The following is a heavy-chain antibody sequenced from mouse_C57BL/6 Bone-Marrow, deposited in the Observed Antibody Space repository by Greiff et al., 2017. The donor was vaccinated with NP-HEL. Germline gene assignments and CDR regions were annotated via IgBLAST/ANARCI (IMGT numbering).Heavy chain of an antibody. V-gene: IGHV1-55*01. Sequence: QVQLQQPGAELVKPGASVKMSCKASGYTFTSYWITWVKQRPGQGLEWIGDIYPGSGSTTYNEKFKSKATLTVDTSSSTAYMQLSSLTSEDSAVYYCARAGGTVVAYYYAMDYWGQGTSVTVSS. CDR1: GYTFTSYW. CDR3: ARAGGTVVAYYYAMDY. D-gene: IGHD1-1*01. J-gene: IGHJ4*01. CDR2: IYPGSGST.